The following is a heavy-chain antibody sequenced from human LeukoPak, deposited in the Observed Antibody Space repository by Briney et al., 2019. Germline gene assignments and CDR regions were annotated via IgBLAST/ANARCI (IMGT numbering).Heavy chain of an antibody. CDR2: ISDTGNT. J-gene: IGHJ4*02. V-gene: IGHV3-23*01. Sequence: GGSLRLSCAASGFTLSSYAMSWVRQAPGKGLEWVSAISDTGNTYHADSVKGRFTISRDNSKNTLYLQMNSLRAEDTAVYYCAKSTGGGWGTRYFDYWGQGTLVTVSS. CDR1: GFTLSSYA. D-gene: IGHD1-1*01. CDR3: AKSTGGGWGTRYFDY.